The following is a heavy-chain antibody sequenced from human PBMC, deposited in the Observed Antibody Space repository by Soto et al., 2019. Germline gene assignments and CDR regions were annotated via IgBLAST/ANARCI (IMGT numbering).Heavy chain of an antibody. Sequence: ASVKVSCKASGYTFTSYGISWVRQAPGQRLEWMGWISAYNGNTNYAQKLQGRVTMTTDTSTSTAYMELRSLRSDDTAVYYCARIGPAVGRGIFGVAYYFDYWGQGTLVTVSS. V-gene: IGHV1-18*01. J-gene: IGHJ4*02. CDR1: GYTFTSYG. CDR3: ARIGPAVGRGIFGVAYYFDY. CDR2: ISAYNGNT. D-gene: IGHD3-3*01.